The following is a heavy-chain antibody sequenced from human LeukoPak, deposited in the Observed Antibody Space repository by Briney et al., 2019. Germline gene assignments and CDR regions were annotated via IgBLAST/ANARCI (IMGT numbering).Heavy chain of an antibody. CDR3: GISTNQYYFDY. CDR2: INPSGGST. Sequence: ASVKVSCKASGYTFTSYYRHWVRQAPGQGLEWMGIINPSGGSTSYAQKFQGRVTMTRDTSTSTVYMELSSLRSEDTAVYYCGISTNQYYFDYWGQGTLVTVSS. V-gene: IGHV1-46*01. D-gene: IGHD1-14*01. CDR1: GYTFTSYY. J-gene: IGHJ4*02.